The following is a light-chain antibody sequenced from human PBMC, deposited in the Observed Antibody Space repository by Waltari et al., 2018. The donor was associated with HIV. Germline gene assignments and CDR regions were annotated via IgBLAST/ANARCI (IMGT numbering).Light chain of an antibody. CDR1: SSDVGSYNL. CDR2: EVS. Sequence: PGQSITISCTGTSSDVGSYNLVSWYQQHPGKAPKLMIYEVSKRPSGVSNRFSGSKSGNTASLTISGLQAEDEADYYCCSYAGSSTFYVFGTGTKVTVL. CDR3: CSYAGSSTFYV. V-gene: IGLV2-23*02. J-gene: IGLJ1*01.